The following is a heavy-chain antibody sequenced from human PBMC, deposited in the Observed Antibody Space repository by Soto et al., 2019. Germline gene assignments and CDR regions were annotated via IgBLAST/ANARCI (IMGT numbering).Heavy chain of an antibody. J-gene: IGHJ4*02. CDR2: IYSGGYT. Sequence: EVQLVESGGGLIQPGGSLRLSCAVSGFTVSNNYMSWVRQAPGKGLEGVSVIYSGGYTAYGDSVKGRFTISRDNSKNTQFLKMKSLKPADTAVYYGATDRGGGGYWGQGTLVTVSS. D-gene: IGHD3-10*01. CDR1: GFTVSNNY. V-gene: IGHV3-53*01. CDR3: ATDRGGGGY.